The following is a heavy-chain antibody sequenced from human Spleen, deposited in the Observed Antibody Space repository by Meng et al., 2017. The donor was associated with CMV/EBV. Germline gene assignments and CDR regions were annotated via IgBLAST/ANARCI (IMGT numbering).Heavy chain of an antibody. V-gene: IGHV3-30-3*01. CDR1: GFTFSSYA. D-gene: IGHD3-3*01. CDR2: ISYDGSNK. CDR3: ARVPDGLEGFNY. J-gene: IGHJ4*02. Sequence: GESLKISCAASGFTFSSYAMHWVRQAPGKGLEWVAVISYDGSNKYYADSVKGRFTISRDNSKNTLYLQMNSLRAEDTAMYYCARVPDGLEGFNYWGQGTLVTVSS.